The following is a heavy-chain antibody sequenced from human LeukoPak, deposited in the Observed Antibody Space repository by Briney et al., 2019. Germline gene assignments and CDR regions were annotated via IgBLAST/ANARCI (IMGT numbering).Heavy chain of an antibody. V-gene: IGHV3-23*01. J-gene: IGHJ4*02. CDR2: IGSGGDT. CDR3: AKDKGSVAGGGRFDS. D-gene: IGHD6-19*01. CDR1: GFTFSSYA. Sequence: GGSLRLSCAASGFTFSSYAMTWVRQSPGKGLEWVSVIGSGGDTYYSDAVQGRFTISRDNSKNTLYLQMNSLRADDTAVYYCAKDKGSVAGGGRFDSWGQGTLVTVSS.